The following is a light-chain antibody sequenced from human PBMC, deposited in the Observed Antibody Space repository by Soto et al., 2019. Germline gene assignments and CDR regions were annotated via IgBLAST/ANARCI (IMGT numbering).Light chain of an antibody. J-gene: IGKJ1*01. Sequence: DIQMTQSPSTLSASVGDRVTITCRASQSISSWLAWYQQKPGKAPKLLIYDASSLESGVPSRFSGSGSGTEFTLTISSLQPDDFAIYYCQQYNSYSTVGQGTKVEIK. CDR3: QQYNSYST. V-gene: IGKV1-5*01. CDR2: DAS. CDR1: QSISSW.